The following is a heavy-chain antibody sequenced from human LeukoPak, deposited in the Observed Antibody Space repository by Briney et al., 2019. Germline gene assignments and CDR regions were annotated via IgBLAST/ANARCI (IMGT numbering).Heavy chain of an antibody. CDR2: INHSGST. D-gene: IGHD6-19*01. J-gene: IGHJ4*02. V-gene: IGHV4-34*01. CDR3: ARNIAVAQFDY. Sequence: SETLSLTCAVYGGSFSGYYWSWIRQPPGKGLEWIGEINHSGSTNYNPSLKSRVTISVDTSKNQFSLKLSSVTAADTAVYYCARNIAVAQFDYWGQGTLVTVSS. CDR1: GGSFSGYY.